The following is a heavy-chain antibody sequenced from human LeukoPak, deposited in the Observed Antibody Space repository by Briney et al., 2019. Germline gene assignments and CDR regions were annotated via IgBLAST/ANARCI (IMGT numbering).Heavy chain of an antibody. CDR2: IIPILGIA. CDR3: AETYCGGDCYSAADYYYYMDV. J-gene: IGHJ6*03. V-gene: IGHV1-69*02. CDR1: GGTFSSYT. Sequence: ASAKVSCKASGGTFSSYTISWVRQAPGQGLEWVGRIIPILGIANYAQKFQGRVTITADKSTSTAYMELSSLRSEDTAVYYCAETYCGGDCYSAADYYYYMDVWGKGTTVTVSS. D-gene: IGHD2-21*01.